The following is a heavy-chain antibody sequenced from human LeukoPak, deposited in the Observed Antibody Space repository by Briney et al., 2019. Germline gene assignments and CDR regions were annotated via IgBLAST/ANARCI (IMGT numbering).Heavy chain of an antibody. J-gene: IGHJ4*02. Sequence: SETLSLTCAVYGGSFSGYYWSWIRQPPGKGLEWIGEINHSGSTNYNPSLKSRVTISVDTSKNQFSLKLSSVTAADTAVYYCARVSPDDYCSGGSCYEYFDNWGQGTLVTVSS. CDR2: INHSGST. CDR3: ARVSPDDYCSGGSCYEYFDN. D-gene: IGHD2-15*01. V-gene: IGHV4-34*01. CDR1: GGSFSGYY.